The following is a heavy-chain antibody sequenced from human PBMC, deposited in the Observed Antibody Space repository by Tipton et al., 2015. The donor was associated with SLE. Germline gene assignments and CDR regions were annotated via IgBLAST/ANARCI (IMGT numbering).Heavy chain of an antibody. J-gene: IGHJ5*02. CDR3: ARYVRWFGDTRGWFDP. CDR2: IFSSGNT. V-gene: IGHV4-61*09. CDR1: GGLINSGY. D-gene: IGHD3-10*01. Sequence: TLSLTCSVSGGLINSGYWSWIRQSAGKGLEWVGHIFSSGNTNYNPSLKSRVTISVDTSKNQFSLKLSSVTAADTAVYYCARYVRWFGDTRGWFDPWGQGTLVTVSS.